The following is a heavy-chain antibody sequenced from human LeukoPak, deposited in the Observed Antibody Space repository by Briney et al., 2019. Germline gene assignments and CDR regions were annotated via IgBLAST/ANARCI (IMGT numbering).Heavy chain of an antibody. V-gene: IGHV3-53*01. J-gene: IGHJ5*02. D-gene: IGHD3-10*01. CDR1: GFTVSGNY. Sequence: PGGSLRLSCAVSGFTVSGNYMSWVRQAPGKGLEWVSLIYSGGTTYYADSVKGRFTISRDNSKNTLYLQMNSLRAEDTAVYYCARTRLGFGEFLVDPWGQGTLVTVSS. CDR2: IYSGGTT. CDR3: ARTRLGFGEFLVDP.